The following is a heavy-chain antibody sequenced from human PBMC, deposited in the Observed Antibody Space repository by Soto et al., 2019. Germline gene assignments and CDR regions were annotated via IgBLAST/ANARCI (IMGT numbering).Heavy chain of an antibody. CDR3: ARLRIATNNYKWFDP. J-gene: IGHJ5*02. V-gene: IGHV4-31*03. D-gene: IGHD2-21*01. CDR1: GAALNSGNYY. Sequence: SETLSLTCIVSGAALNSGNYYWSWIRHVPGKGLEWIGHIYVTGAVDYNPFLRDRITISQDTSERQFSLNLRLVTAADTAVYYCARLRIATNNYKWFDPWGQGTLVTVSS. CDR2: IYVTGAV.